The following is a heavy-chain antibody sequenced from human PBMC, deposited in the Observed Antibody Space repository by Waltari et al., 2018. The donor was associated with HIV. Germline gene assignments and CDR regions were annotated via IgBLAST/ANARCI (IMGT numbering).Heavy chain of an antibody. V-gene: IGHV3-30*01. J-gene: IGHJ4*02. CDR1: GFTFSNYA. Sequence: QVQLVESGGGVVQPGRSLRLSCAASGFTFSNYAIHWVGQAPGKWLEWVAVISNDGRKKYYADSVKDRVTISRDKSKNTLYLQRNSRRAEDTAVYYCARDARWPFHYFDYWGQGTLVTVSS. D-gene: IGHD2-15*01. CDR3: ARDARWPFHYFDY. CDR2: ISNDGRKK.